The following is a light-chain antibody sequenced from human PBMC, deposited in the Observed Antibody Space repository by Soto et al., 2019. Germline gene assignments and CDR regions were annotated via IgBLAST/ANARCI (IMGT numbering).Light chain of an antibody. Sequence: SYELTQAPTLSVAPGRTATMTCGGDNIGSRSVHWYQQRPGRAPVLVVYNDNDRPSGIPDRFSGSNSGNTATLTISGVEAGYEADYYCHVWDNNDLYVFGAGTKLTVL. J-gene: IGLJ1*01. CDR3: HVWDNNDLYV. CDR2: NDN. CDR1: NIGSRS. V-gene: IGLV3-21*02.